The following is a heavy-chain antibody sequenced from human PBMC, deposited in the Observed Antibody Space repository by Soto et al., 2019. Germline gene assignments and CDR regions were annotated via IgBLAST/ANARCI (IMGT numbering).Heavy chain of an antibody. Sequence: ESLSLTCPVSVGSISSYYGSWIRHPPGKGLAWFGYIYYSGSTYYNPSLRSRVTISVDRSRTQFSLKMSSVTAADTAVYYCARGRVVVPAAVMFNCLDPWGQGALVTVSS. D-gene: IGHD2-2*01. J-gene: IGHJ5*02. V-gene: IGHV4-59*12. CDR2: IYYSGST. CDR1: VGSISSYY. CDR3: ARGRVVVPAAVMFNCLDP.